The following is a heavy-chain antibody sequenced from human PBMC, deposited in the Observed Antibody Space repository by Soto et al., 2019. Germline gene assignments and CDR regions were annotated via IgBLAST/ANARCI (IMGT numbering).Heavy chain of an antibody. V-gene: IGHV4-34*01. J-gene: IGHJ6*02. D-gene: IGHD6-19*01. Sequence: QVQLQQWGAGLLKSSETLSLTCAVYGGSLSDYYWSWIRQPPGKGLEWIGEINHSRSTNYNPSLKGRVTIXXAXSXXQFSMKVSSVTAADTAVYYCARTPRAVAGTAGMDVWGQGTTVTVSS. CDR1: GGSLSDYY. CDR2: INHSRST. CDR3: ARTPRAVAGTAGMDV.